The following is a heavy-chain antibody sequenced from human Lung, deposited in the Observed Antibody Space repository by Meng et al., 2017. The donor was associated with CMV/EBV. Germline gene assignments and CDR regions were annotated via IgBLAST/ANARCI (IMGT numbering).Heavy chain of an antibody. Sequence: GESXKISCAASGFIFGNYAMNWVRQAPGRGLEWVSVIYSGYGSTYYADSVEGRFTISRDNSRKTLYLQMNGLRAEDTAVYYCVRDGYHCSSNSCYRQYFNYGVDFWXHGTTVTVSS. J-gene: IGHJ6*02. CDR3: VRDGYHCSSNSCYRQYFNYGVDF. D-gene: IGHD2-2*02. CDR1: GFIFGNYA. V-gene: IGHV3-23*03. CDR2: IYSGYGST.